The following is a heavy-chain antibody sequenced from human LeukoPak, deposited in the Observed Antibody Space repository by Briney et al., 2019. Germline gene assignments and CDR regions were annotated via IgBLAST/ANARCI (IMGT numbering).Heavy chain of an antibody. J-gene: IGHJ4*02. Sequence: PGGSLRLSCAAPGVTFSSSVMRRVRQAPRKRLEWVAVIRYDESNKYYADSVRGRFSISRDNSKTTLYLQMNSLRDEDTAVYYCGSDVGRTSSLTGVDSWGQGTLVTVSS. V-gene: IGHV3-33*01. CDR1: GVTFSSSV. CDR3: GSDVGRTSSLTGVDS. CDR2: IRYDESNK. D-gene: IGHD1-26*01.